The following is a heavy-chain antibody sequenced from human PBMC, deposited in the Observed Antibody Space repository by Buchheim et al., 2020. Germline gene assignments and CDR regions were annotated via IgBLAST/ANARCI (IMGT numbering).Heavy chain of an antibody. J-gene: IGHJ4*02. CDR3: AKGGRYGSGFDDY. Sequence: EVQLLESGGGLVQPGGSLRLSCAASGFTFSSYAMSWVRQAPGKGLEWVSTISASGVSTYYADSVKGRFTISRDKSKNTLYLQMNSLRAEDTAVHYCAKGGRYGSGFDDYWGQGTL. D-gene: IGHD3-10*01. CDR2: ISASGVST. CDR1: GFTFSSYA. V-gene: IGHV3-23*01.